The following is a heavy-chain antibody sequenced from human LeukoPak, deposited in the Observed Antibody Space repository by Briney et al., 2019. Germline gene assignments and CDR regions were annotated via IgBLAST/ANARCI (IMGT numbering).Heavy chain of an antibody. CDR1: GFTFSSHL. J-gene: IGHJ4*02. V-gene: IGHV3-21*06. CDR3: VRLQWLQTGRDFLDY. Sequence: GGSLRLSCAASGFTFSSHLMHWVRQAPGKGLVWVSRISSSGSYIYYADSVKGRFTISRDNAKNSLDLQMNSLRVEDTAVYYCVRLQWLQTGRDFLDYWGQGTLVTVSS. CDR2: ISSSGSYI. D-gene: IGHD6-19*01.